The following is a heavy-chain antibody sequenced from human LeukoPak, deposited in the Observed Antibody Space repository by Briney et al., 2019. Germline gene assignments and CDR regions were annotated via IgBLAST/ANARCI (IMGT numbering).Heavy chain of an antibody. CDR1: GGSISSYY. CDR2: IYYSGST. V-gene: IGHV4-59*08. CDR3: ARTVRGVVPPGLITEYYYYYGMDV. J-gene: IGHJ6*02. Sequence: SETLSLTCTVSGGSISSYYWSWIRQPPGKGLEWIGYIYYSGSTNYNPSLKSRVTISVDTSKNQFSLKLSSVTAADTAVYYCARTVRGVVPPGLITEYYYYYGMDVWGQGTTVTVSS. D-gene: IGHD3-10*01.